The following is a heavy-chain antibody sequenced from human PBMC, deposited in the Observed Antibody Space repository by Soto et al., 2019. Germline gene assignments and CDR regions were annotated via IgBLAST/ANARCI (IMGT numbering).Heavy chain of an antibody. D-gene: IGHD1-7*01. CDR2: TYYRSKWYN. J-gene: IGHJ6*03. CDR1: GDSVSSNSAA. CDR3: ARERSGANWNYRSYLGYYMDV. Sequence: SQTLSLTCAISGDSVSSNSAAWNWIRQSPSRGLEWLGRTYYRSKWYNDYAVSVKSRITINPDTSKNQFSLQLNSVTPEDTAVYYCARERSGANWNYRSYLGYYMDVWGKGTTVTVSS. V-gene: IGHV6-1*01.